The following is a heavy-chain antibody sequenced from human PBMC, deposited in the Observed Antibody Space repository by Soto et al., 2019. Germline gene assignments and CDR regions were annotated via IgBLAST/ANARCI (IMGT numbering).Heavy chain of an antibody. Sequence: WGSLRLSCAASGFTFSNAWMSWVRQAPGKGLEWVGRIKSKTDGGTTDYTAPVKGRFTISRDDSKNTLYLQMNSLKTEDTAVYYFTTVGDILTGYYGRPEWGQGTMVTVSS. V-gene: IGHV3-15*01. D-gene: IGHD3-9*01. CDR3: TTVGDILTGYYGRPE. CDR2: IKSKTDGGTT. CDR1: GFTFSNAW. J-gene: IGHJ3*01.